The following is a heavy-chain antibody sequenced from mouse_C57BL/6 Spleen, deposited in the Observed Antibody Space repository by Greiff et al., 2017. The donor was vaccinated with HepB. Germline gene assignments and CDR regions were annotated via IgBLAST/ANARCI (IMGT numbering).Heavy chain of an antibody. CDR1: GYAFSSYW. CDR2: IYPGDGDT. CDR3: ARCDYDGYAMDY. Sequence: VKLMESGAELVKPGASVKISCKASGYAFSSYWMNWVKQRPGKGLEWIGQIYPGDGDTNYNGKFKGKATLTADKSSSTAYMQLSSLTSEDSAVYCCARCDYDGYAMDYWGQGTSVTVSS. V-gene: IGHV1-80*01. D-gene: IGHD2-4*01. J-gene: IGHJ4*01.